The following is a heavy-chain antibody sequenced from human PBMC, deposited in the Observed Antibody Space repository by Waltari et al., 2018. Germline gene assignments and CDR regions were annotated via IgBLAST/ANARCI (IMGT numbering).Heavy chain of an antibody. Sequence: QVQLQESGPGLVKPSETLSLTCTVHGGSISRYYWSWIRQPPGKGLEWIGYIYYSGSTNYNPSLKSRVTISVDTSKNQFSLKLSSVTAADTAVYYCARGGTMTTPFDYWGQGTLVTVSS. CDR1: GGSISRYY. V-gene: IGHV4-59*01. CDR3: ARGGTMTTPFDY. J-gene: IGHJ4*02. CDR2: IYYSGST. D-gene: IGHD4-4*01.